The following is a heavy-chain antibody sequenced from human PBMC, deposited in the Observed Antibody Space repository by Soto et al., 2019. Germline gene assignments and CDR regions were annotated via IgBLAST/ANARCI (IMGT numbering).Heavy chain of an antibody. D-gene: IGHD3-16*01. Sequence: QVQLQESGPGLVKPSQTLSLTSSVSGGAINNRDYYWSWIRQHPGKGLEWIGHIFYSGSTDYNPSLKGRLTISIDTSKNEFSLKLTSVTAADTAVYYCARDRPAFKSFGSGMDVWGQGTTVTVSS. CDR3: ARDRPAFKSFGSGMDV. J-gene: IGHJ6*02. V-gene: IGHV4-31*03. CDR1: GGAINNRDYY. CDR2: IFYSGST.